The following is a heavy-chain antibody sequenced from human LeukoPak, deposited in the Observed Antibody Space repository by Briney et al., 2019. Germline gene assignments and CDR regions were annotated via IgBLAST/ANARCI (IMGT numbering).Heavy chain of an antibody. D-gene: IGHD2-21*02. CDR3: ARDSVVVTAIYWYFDL. J-gene: IGHJ2*01. CDR1: GFTFSSYS. Sequence: AGGSLRLSCAASGFTFSSYSMNWVRQAPGKGLEWVSSINSSSSYIYYADSVKGRFTISRDNAKNSLYLQMNSLRAEDTAVYYCARDSVVVTAIYWYFDLWGRGTLVTVSS. CDR2: INSSSSYI. V-gene: IGHV3-21*01.